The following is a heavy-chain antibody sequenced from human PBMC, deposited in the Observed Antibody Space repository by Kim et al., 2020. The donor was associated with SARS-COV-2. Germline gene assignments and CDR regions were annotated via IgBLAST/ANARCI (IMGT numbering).Heavy chain of an antibody. CDR1: GFTFSSYG. J-gene: IGHJ4*02. CDR3: AKEPPTYYDSSGLPMGMVDY. D-gene: IGHD3-22*01. CDR2: ISYDGSNK. Sequence: GGSLRLSCAASGFTFSSYGMHWVRQAPGKGLEWVAVISYDGSNKYYADSVKGRFTISRDNSKNTLYLQMNSLRAEDTAVYYCAKEPPTYYDSSGLPMGMVDYWGQGTLVTVSS. V-gene: IGHV3-30*18.